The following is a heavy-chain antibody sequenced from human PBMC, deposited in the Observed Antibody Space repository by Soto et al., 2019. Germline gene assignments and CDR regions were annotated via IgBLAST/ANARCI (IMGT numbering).Heavy chain of an antibody. V-gene: IGHV3-30*18. CDR2: ISFDGSNA. J-gene: IGHJ3*02. CDR1: GVSFNSYD. D-gene: IGHD6-19*01. CDR3: AKEGHTSGRCGCFNI. Sequence: GGSLRLSCAASGVSFNSYDMHWVRQAPGKGPEWLAVISFDGSNAFYAGAVKGRFTISRDISKNMVYLQMNDLRPDDTAMYFCAKEGHTSGRCGCFNIWGQGTMVTVSS.